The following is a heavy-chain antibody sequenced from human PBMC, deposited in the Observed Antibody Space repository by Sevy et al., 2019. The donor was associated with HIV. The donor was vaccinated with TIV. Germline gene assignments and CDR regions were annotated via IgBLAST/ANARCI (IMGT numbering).Heavy chain of an antibody. D-gene: IGHD6-19*01. CDR2: FDPEDGET. CDR1: GDTLSELS. CDR3: ATGSTVAGYYYYYGLDV. V-gene: IGHV1-24*01. J-gene: IGHJ6*02. Sequence: ASVKVSCKVSGDTLSELSMYWVRQAPGKGLEWMGGFDPEDGETIYAQKFQGRVTMSEDTSTDTGYMELSSLRSEDTVVYYCATGSTVAGYYYYYGLDVWGQGTTVTVSS.